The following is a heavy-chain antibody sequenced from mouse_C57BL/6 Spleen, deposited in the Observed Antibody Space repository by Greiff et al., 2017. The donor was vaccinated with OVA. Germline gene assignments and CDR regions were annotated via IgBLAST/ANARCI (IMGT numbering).Heavy chain of an antibody. CDR1: GYTFTSYW. Sequence: VQLQQPGAELVMPGASVKLSCKASGYTFTSYWMHWVKQRPGQGLEWIGEIDPSDSYTNYNQKFKGKSTLTVDKSSSPAYMQLSSLTSEDSAVYYCARGLGNYFDYWGQGTTLTVSS. V-gene: IGHV1-69*01. CDR2: IDPSDSYT. D-gene: IGHD3-1*01. CDR3: ARGLGNYFDY. J-gene: IGHJ2*01.